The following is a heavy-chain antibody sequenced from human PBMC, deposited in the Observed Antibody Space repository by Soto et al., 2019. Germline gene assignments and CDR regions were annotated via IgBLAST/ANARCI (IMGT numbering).Heavy chain of an antibody. CDR2: INPNSGGT. CDR3: AREGYSSSYYYYYGMDG. J-gene: IGHJ6*04. V-gene: IGHV1-2*04. CDR1: GYTFTGYY. Sequence: ASVKVSRKASGYTFTGYYMHWVRQAPGQGLEWMGWINPNSGGTNYAQKFQGWVTMTRDTSISTAYMELSRLRSDDTAVYYCAREGYSSSYYYYYGMDGWGKGTTV. D-gene: IGHD6-19*01.